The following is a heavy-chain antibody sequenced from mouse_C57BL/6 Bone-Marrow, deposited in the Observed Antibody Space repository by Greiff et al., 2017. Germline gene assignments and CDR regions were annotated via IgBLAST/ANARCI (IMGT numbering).Heavy chain of an antibody. Sequence: VQLQQPGAELVRPGSSVKLSCKASGYTFTSYWMHWVKQRPIQGLEWIGHIDPSDSETHYNQKFKDKATLTVDKSSSTAYMQLSSLTSYDSAVYYCARYLITTVPAGAMDYWGQGTSVTVSS. J-gene: IGHJ4*01. CDR1: GYTFTSYW. CDR3: ARYLITTVPAGAMDY. CDR2: IDPSDSET. D-gene: IGHD1-1*01. V-gene: IGHV1-52*01.